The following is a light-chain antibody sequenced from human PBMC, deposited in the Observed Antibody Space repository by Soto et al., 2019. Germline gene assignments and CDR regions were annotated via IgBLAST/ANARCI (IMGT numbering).Light chain of an antibody. V-gene: IGLV2-18*02. CDR3: SSFTTSDTYV. Sequence: QSALTQPPSVSGSPGQSVAISCTGASSDIGSYNRVSWYHQPPGTAPKLIIYDVSNRPSGVPDRFSGAKSGNTASLTISGLQAEDEADYYFSSFTTSDTYVFGTGTKLTVL. CDR1: SSDIGSYNR. CDR2: DVS. J-gene: IGLJ1*01.